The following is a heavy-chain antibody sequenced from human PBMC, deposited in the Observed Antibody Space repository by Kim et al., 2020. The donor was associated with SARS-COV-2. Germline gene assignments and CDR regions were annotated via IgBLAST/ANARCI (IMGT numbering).Heavy chain of an antibody. CDR2: INAGNGNT. D-gene: IGHD6-13*01. J-gene: IGHJ4*02. Sequence: ASVKVSCKASGYTFTSYAMHWVRQAPGQRLEWMGWINAGNGNTKYSQKFQGRVTITRDTSASTAYMELSSLRSEDTAVYYCARGGAIAAARGYYFDYWGQGTLVTVSS. V-gene: IGHV1-3*01. CDR1: GYTFTSYA. CDR3: ARGGAIAAARGYYFDY.